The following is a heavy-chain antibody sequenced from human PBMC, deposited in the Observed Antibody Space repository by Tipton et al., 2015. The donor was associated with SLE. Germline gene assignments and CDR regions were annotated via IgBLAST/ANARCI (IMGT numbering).Heavy chain of an antibody. CDR3: AEGVGIVRGPAARD. V-gene: IGHV3-30*02. D-gene: IGHD2-2*01. CDR1: GFPFSTYG. CDR2: IRYDGRTK. Sequence: SLRLSCAASGFPFSTYGMHWVRQAPGKGLEWVAVIRYDGRTKYYADSVKGRFTIARGNSENTLYLQMNRLRAEDTAVSYCAEGVGIVRGPAARDWGQGTLGTGSA. J-gene: IGHJ4*02.